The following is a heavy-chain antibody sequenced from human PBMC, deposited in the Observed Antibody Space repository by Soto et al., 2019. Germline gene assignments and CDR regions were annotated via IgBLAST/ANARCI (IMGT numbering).Heavy chain of an antibody. V-gene: IGHV2-5*02. Sequence: QITLKESGPTLVNPTQTLTLTCTFSGFSLRSSGVGVGWIRQPPGKALEWLSLIYWDDDKRYSPSLKSRLTIAKDTSKNQVVLALTNMDPVDTATYFCARRRDGAFDIWGQGTMVTVSS. CDR3: ARRRDGAFDI. CDR2: IYWDDDK. CDR1: GFSLRSSGVG. J-gene: IGHJ3*02.